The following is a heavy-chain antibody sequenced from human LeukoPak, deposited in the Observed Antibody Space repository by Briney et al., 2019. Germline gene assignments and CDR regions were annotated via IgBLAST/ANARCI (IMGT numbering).Heavy chain of an antibody. CDR2: ISSSSSYI. Sequence: PGGSLRLSCAASGFTFSSYSMNWVRQAPGKGLEWVSSISSSSSYIYYADSVKGRFTISRDNAKNSLYLQMNSLRAEDTAVYYCARDPMVRGVIISYYFDYWGQGTLVTVSS. CDR1: GFTFSSYS. D-gene: IGHD3-10*01. V-gene: IGHV3-21*01. J-gene: IGHJ4*02. CDR3: ARDPMVRGVIISYYFDY.